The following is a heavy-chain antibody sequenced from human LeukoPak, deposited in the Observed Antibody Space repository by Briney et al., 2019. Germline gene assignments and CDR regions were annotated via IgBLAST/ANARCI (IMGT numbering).Heavy chain of an antibody. CDR3: AKGSAVAAPRNWFDP. CDR1: GFTFSSYS. CDR2: ISTSSSYI. V-gene: IGHV3-21*04. J-gene: IGHJ5*02. Sequence: GGSLRLSCAASGFTFSSYSMNWVRQAPGKGLEWVSSISTSSSYINYADSVKGRFTISRDNSKNTLSLQMNSLRAEDTAVYYCAKGSAVAAPRNWFDPWGRGTLVTVSS. D-gene: IGHD6-19*01.